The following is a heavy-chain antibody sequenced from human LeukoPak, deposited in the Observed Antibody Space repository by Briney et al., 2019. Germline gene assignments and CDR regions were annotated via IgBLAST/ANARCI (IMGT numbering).Heavy chain of an antibody. J-gene: IGHJ4*02. V-gene: IGHV3-23*01. CDR3: ARGQEFDDGVFDS. D-gene: IGHD1-1*01. CDR2: ICSNGDTA. CDR1: GFSFSSFA. Sequence: GGSLRLSCAASGFSFSSFAMTWVRQAPGKGVEWVSTICSNGDTAYNADSVKGRFTISRDNYKNTVYLQMNSLRVEDTAIYYCARGQEFDDGVFDSWGQGTLVTVSS.